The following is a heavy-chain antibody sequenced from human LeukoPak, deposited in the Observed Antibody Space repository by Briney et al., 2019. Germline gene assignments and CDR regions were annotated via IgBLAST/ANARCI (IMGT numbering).Heavy chain of an antibody. CDR1: GFTFSSYA. Sequence: PGGSLRLSCAASGFTFSSYAMSWVRQAPGKGLEWVSAISGSGGSTYYADSVKGRFTISRDNSKNTLYLQMNSLRAEDTAVYHCAKCSSGWYEFDYWGQGTLVTVSS. D-gene: IGHD6-19*01. CDR3: AKCSSGWYEFDY. V-gene: IGHV3-23*01. CDR2: ISGSGGST. J-gene: IGHJ4*02.